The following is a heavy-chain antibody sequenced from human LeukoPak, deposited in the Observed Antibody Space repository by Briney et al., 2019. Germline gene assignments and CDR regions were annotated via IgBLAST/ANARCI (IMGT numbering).Heavy chain of an antibody. CDR2: ISAYNGDT. J-gene: IGHJ4*02. V-gene: IGHV1-18*01. Sequence: ASVKVSCKASGYTFTNYDISWVRQAPGQGLEWMGWISAYNGDTNYARTFQGRITMTTDSSTSTVYMELRSLRSDDTAVYYCARGLRERPEDYWGQGTLVTVSS. D-gene: IGHD1-1*01. CDR1: GYTFTNYD. CDR3: ARGLRERPEDY.